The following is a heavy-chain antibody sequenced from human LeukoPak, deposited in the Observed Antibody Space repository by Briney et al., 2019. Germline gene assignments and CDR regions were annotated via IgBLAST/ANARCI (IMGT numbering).Heavy chain of an antibody. J-gene: IGHJ6*04. Sequence: GGSLRLSCAASGFTFSSYGMHWVRQAPGKGLEWVAVISYDGSNKYYADSVKGRFTISRDNAKNSLYLQMNSLRAEDTAVYYCASSQWLVSRTTTYYYYGMDVWGKGTTVTVSS. CDR2: ISYDGSNK. D-gene: IGHD6-19*01. V-gene: IGHV3-30*03. CDR3: ASSQWLVSRTTTYYYYGMDV. CDR1: GFTFSSYG.